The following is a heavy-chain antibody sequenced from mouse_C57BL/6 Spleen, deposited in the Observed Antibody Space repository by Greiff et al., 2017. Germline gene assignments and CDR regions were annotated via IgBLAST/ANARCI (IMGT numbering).Heavy chain of an antibody. V-gene: IGHV1-9*01. Sequence: VQLQQSGAELMKPGASVKLSCKATGYTFTGYWIEWVKQRPGHGLEWIGEILPGSGSTNYNEKFKGKATFPADTSSNTAYMQLSSLTTEDSAIYYCARGPSYYYGSPAWFAYWGQGTLVTVSA. CDR3: ARGPSYYYGSPAWFAY. D-gene: IGHD1-1*01. J-gene: IGHJ3*01. CDR2: ILPGSGST. CDR1: GYTFTGYW.